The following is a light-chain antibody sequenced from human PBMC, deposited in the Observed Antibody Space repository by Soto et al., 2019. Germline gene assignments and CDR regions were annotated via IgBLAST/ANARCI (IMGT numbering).Light chain of an antibody. Sequence: QSVLTQPASVSGSPGQSITISCTGTSSDVGGYNYVSWYQQHPGKDPKLMIYDVSNRPSGVSNRFSGSKSGNTASLTISGLQAEDEADYYCSSYTSSSTYVVFGGGTKLT. CDR3: SSYTSSSTYVV. J-gene: IGLJ2*01. V-gene: IGLV2-14*01. CDR2: DVS. CDR1: SSDVGGYNY.